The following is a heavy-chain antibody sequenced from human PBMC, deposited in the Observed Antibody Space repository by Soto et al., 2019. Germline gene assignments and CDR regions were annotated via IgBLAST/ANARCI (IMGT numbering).Heavy chain of an antibody. CDR1: GFTFTTYW. Sequence: EVQLVESGGGLVQPGGSLRLSCAVSGFTFTTYWMTWVRQAPGKGLEWVANIKEDGTEKNYLDSVGGRFSISRDNAKNSLYLQMHSLRAEDTAIYYCARAGSENEYWGQGTLVTVSS. V-gene: IGHV3-7*05. D-gene: IGHD3-10*01. CDR2: IKEDGTEK. CDR3: ARAGSENEY. J-gene: IGHJ4*02.